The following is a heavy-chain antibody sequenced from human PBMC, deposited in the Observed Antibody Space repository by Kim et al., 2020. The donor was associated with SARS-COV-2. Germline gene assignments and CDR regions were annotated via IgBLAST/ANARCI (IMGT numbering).Heavy chain of an antibody. J-gene: IGHJ6*02. Sequence: GGSLRLSCTASGFTFGDYAMSWVRQAPGKGLEWVGFIRSKAYGGTTEYAASVKGRFTISRDDSKSIAYLQMNSLKTEDTAVYYCTRVTSGWYPYYYYGMDVWGQGTTVTVSS. CDR2: IRSKAYGGTT. CDR1: GFTFGDYA. D-gene: IGHD6-19*01. V-gene: IGHV3-49*04. CDR3: TRVTSGWYPYYYYGMDV.